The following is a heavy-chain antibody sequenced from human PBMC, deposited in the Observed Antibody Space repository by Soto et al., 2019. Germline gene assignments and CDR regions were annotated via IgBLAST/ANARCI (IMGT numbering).Heavy chain of an antibody. J-gene: IGHJ6*02. D-gene: IGHD1-26*01. CDR3: ARDLGSYLSCYYYYGMDV. CDR1: GYTFTGYY. Sequence: GASVKVSCKASGYTFTGYYMHWVRQAPGQGLEWMGWINPNSGGTNYAQKFQGWVTMTRDTSISTAYMELSRLRSDDTAVYYCARDLGSYLSCYYYYGMDVWGQGTTVTVSS. CDR2: INPNSGGT. V-gene: IGHV1-2*04.